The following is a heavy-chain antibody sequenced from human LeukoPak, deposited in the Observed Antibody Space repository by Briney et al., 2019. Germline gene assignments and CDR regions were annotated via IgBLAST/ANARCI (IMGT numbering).Heavy chain of an antibody. J-gene: IGHJ5*02. Sequence: TGGSLRLSCTASGFTFSSYAMSWVRQAPGRGLEWVSSISSSSSYIYYADSVKGRFTISRDNAKNSLYLQMNSLRAEDTAVYYCARDAADYGDSIWFDPWGQGTLVTVSS. D-gene: IGHD4-17*01. CDR2: ISSSSSYI. CDR1: GFTFSSYA. CDR3: ARDAADYGDSIWFDP. V-gene: IGHV3-21*01.